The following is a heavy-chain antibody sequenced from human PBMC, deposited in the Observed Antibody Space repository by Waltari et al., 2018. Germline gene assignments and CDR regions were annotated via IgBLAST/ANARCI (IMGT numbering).Heavy chain of an antibody. CDR2: LYTGGST. CDR3: ARGLYSSSSGR. Sequence: EVQLVETGGGLIQPGGSLRLSCAASGFSVSDSYMSWVRQVPGKGLEWVSFLYTGGSTDYAESVKGRFTTSRDNSKNTVYLQMNSLRVEDTAVYYCARGLYSSSSGRWGQGTLVTVSS. J-gene: IGHJ4*02. CDR1: GFSVSDSY. D-gene: IGHD6-6*01. V-gene: IGHV3-53*02.